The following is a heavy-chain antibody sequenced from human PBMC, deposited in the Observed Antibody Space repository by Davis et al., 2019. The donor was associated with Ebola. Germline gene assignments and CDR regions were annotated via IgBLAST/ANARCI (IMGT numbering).Heavy chain of an antibody. CDR3: ARGSRPAY. CDR1: GGSISSGGYS. D-gene: IGHD1-26*01. J-gene: IGHJ4*02. V-gene: IGHV4-30-2*01. CDR2: IYHSGST. Sequence: PSETLSLTCAVSGGSISSGGYSWSWIRQPPGKGLEWIGYIYHSGSTNYNPSLKSRVTISVDTSKNQFSLKLSSVTAADTAVYYCARGSRPAYWGQGTLVTVSS.